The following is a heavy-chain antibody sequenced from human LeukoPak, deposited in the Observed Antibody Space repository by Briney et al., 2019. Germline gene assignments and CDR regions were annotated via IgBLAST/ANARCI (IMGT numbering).Heavy chain of an antibody. CDR3: ARLRGYTSGNPGY. D-gene: IGHD5-18*01. Sequence: SETLSLTCTVSGASISSSSYYWGWIRQPPGKGPEWIGSIYYNGGTYYNSSLKIRLTISVDTSKNQFTLKLSSMTAADTALYYCARLRGYTSGNPGYWGQGSLVTVSS. V-gene: IGHV4-39*01. J-gene: IGHJ4*02. CDR2: IYYNGGT. CDR1: GASISSSSYY.